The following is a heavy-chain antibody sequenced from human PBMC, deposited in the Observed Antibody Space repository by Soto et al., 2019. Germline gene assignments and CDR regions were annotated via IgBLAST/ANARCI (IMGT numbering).Heavy chain of an antibody. CDR2: ISYDGSNK. D-gene: IGHD3-16*01. CDR1: GFTFSNYG. CDR3: ARGRDYLGGDFDY. J-gene: IGHJ4*02. V-gene: IGHV3-30-3*01. Sequence: GGSLRLSCTASGFTFSNYGMHWVRQAPGKGLKWVAVISYDGSNKYYADSVKGRFTISRDNSKNTLYLQMNSLRAEDTAVYYCARGRDYLGGDFDYWGQGNLVTVSS.